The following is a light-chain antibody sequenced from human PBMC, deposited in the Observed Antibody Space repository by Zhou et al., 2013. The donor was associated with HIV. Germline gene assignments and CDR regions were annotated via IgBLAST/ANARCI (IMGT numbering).Light chain of an antibody. CDR3: QHYDGYSPT. CDR1: QSISTW. Sequence: DIQMTQSPSTLSSSVGDRVTITCRASQSISTWLAWYQQQPGKAPNLLIYKASNLESGVPSRFSGSGSGTEFTLTISSLQPDDSATYYCQHYDGYSPTFGQGTKVEMK. J-gene: IGKJ1*01. V-gene: IGKV1-5*03. CDR2: KAS.